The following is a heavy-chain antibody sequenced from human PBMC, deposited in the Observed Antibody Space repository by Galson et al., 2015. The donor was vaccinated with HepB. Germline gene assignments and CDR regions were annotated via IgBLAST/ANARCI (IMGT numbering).Heavy chain of an antibody. CDR1: GYSFTSYW. D-gene: IGHD3-10*01. V-gene: IGHV5-51*01. J-gene: IGHJ4*02. CDR3: ARLTTKYYYGSESYYNPFGY. CDR2: IYPGDSDT. Sequence: QSGAEVKKPGESLKISCKGSGYSFTSYWIGWVRQMPGKGLEWMGIIYPGDSDTRYSPSFQGQVTISADKSISTAYLQWSSLKASDTAMYYCARLTTKYYYGSESYYNPFGYLGQGTLVTVSS.